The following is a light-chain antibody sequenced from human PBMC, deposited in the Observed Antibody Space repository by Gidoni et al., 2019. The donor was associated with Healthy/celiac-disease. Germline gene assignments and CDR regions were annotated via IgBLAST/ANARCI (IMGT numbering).Light chain of an antibody. Sequence: SYVLTQPPSVSVAPGKTARITWGGNNIGSKSVHGYQQKPGQAPVLVVYDDSDRPSGIPEIFSGSNSGNTATMTSSRVEAGDEADYYCQVWDSSSDHYVFGTGTKVTVL. V-gene: IGLV3-21*03. CDR2: DDS. CDR3: QVWDSSSDHYV. J-gene: IGLJ1*01. CDR1: NIGSKS.